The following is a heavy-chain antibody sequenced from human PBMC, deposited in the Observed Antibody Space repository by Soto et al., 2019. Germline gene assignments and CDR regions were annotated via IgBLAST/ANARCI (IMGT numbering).Heavy chain of an antibody. CDR1: GFTFSSYS. Sequence: EVQLVESGGGLVQPGGSLRLSCAASGFTFSSYSMNWVSQAPGKGLEWVSYISSGSSIYYADSVKGRFTISRDNAKNSLYLQMNSLRDEDTAVYYCARDLGYGLFDYWGQGTLVTVSS. CDR2: ISSGSSI. CDR3: ARDLGYGLFDY. J-gene: IGHJ4*02. V-gene: IGHV3-48*02. D-gene: IGHD5-18*01.